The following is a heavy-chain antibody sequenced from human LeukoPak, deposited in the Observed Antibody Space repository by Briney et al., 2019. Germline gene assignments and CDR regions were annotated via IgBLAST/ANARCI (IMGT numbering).Heavy chain of an antibody. J-gene: IGHJ4*02. CDR1: EFTFSSYA. Sequence: GGSLRLSCAASEFTFSSYAISWVRQAPGKGLEWVSSISGSGLETYYAASVEGRFTISRDNSKNTLYLQMNSLRAEDTAVYYCAMPRDGLAKSPSFDYWGQGTLVTVSS. CDR2: ISGSGLET. D-gene: IGHD5-24*01. V-gene: IGHV3-23*01. CDR3: AMPRDGLAKSPSFDY.